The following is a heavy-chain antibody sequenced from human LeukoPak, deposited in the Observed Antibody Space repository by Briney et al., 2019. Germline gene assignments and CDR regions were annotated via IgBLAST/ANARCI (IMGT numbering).Heavy chain of an antibody. V-gene: IGHV3-23*01. CDR2: ISGSGGST. CDR1: GFIFSSYA. J-gene: IGHJ5*02. Sequence: GGSLRLSCAASGFIFSSYAMSWLRQAPGKGLEWVSRISGSGGSTYYADSVKGRFTISRDNSKNTLYLQMDSLRAEDTALYYCAKGSGINHYHWIDPWGQGTLVTVSS. D-gene: IGHD1-14*01. CDR3: AKGSGINHYHWIDP.